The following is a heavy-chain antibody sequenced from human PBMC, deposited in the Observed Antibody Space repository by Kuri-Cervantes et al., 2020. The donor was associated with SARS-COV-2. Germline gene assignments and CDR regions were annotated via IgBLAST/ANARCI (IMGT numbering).Heavy chain of an antibody. V-gene: IGHV5-51*01. Sequence: GGSLRLSCKGSGYSFTSYWIGWVRQMPGKGLEWMGIIYPGDSDTRYSPSFQGQVTISADKSISTAYMELSRLRSDDTAVYYCARHRAQWELPSHPYYMDVWGKGTTVTVSS. J-gene: IGHJ6*03. D-gene: IGHD1-26*01. CDR2: IYPGDSDT. CDR3: ARHRAQWELPSHPYYMDV. CDR1: GYSFTSYW.